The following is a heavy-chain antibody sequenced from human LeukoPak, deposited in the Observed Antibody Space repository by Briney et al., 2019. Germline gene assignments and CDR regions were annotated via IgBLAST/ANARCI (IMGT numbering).Heavy chain of an antibody. CDR1: GFTFSIYA. CDR3: ARDLGAVAGTPLFDY. V-gene: IGHV3-21*01. J-gene: IGHJ4*02. Sequence: GGSLRLSCAASGFTFSIYAMSWVRQAPGKGLQWVSGISSSSSHIYYADSVKGRFTISRDNAKNSLYLQLDSLRAEDTAVYYCARDLGAVAGTPLFDYWGQGTLVTVSS. CDR2: ISSSSSHI. D-gene: IGHD6-19*01.